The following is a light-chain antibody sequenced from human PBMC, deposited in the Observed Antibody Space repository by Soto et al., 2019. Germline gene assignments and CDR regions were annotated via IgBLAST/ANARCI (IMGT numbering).Light chain of an antibody. V-gene: IGLV2-14*01. CDR1: STDIGRYDY. CDR3: SSYTSSSTRV. CDR2: EVN. J-gene: IGLJ3*02. Sequence: QSALTQPASVSGSPGQSITISCTGTSTDIGRYDYVSWYQLHPGKAPKLMVFEVNYRPSGVSNRFSGSKSGNTASLTISGLQAEDEADYYCSSYTSSSTRVFGGGTKLTVL.